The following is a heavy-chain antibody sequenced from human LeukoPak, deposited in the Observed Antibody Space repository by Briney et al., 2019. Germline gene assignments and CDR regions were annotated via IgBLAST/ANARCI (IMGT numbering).Heavy chain of an antibody. D-gene: IGHD3-10*01. Sequence: SETLSLTCAVYGGSFSGYYWSWIRQPPGKGLECIGEINHSGSTNYNPSLKSRVTISVDTSKNQFSLKLSSVTAADTAVYYCARGLWFGELLRWFDPRGQGTLVTVSS. CDR1: GGSFSGYY. V-gene: IGHV4-34*01. CDR3: ARGLWFGELLRWFDP. CDR2: INHSGST. J-gene: IGHJ5*02.